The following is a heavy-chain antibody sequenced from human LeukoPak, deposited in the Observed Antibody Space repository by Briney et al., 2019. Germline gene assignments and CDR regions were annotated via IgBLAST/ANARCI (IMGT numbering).Heavy chain of an antibody. J-gene: IGHJ2*01. Sequence: SETLSLTCTVSGGSLSSYYWSWIRQPPGKGLEWIGYIYYSGSTTYNPSLRGRVTISVDTSKNQFSLRLSSVTAADTAVYHCAGVFYYGSGTFDLWGRGTLVTVSS. CDR2: IYYSGST. V-gene: IGHV4-59*01. D-gene: IGHD3-10*01. CDR3: AGVFYYGSGTFDL. CDR1: GGSLSSYY.